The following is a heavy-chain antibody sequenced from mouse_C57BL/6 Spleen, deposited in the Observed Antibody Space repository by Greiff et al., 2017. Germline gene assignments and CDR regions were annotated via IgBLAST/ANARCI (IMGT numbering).Heavy chain of an antibody. CDR3: AREGDYDGDYAMDY. D-gene: IGHD2-4*01. Sequence: VQLQQSGAELARPGASVKLSCKASGYTFTSYGISWVKQRTGQGLEWIGEIYPRSGNTYYNEKFKGKATLTADKSSSTAYMELRSLTSEDSAVYFCAREGDYDGDYAMDYWGQGTSVTVSA. CDR1: GYTFTSYG. CDR2: IYPRSGNT. J-gene: IGHJ4*01. V-gene: IGHV1-81*01.